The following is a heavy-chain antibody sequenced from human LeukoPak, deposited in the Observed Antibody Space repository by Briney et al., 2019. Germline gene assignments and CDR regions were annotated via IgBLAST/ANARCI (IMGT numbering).Heavy chain of an antibody. V-gene: IGHV4-39*01. CDR2: IYYSGDT. Sequence: PSETLSLTCTVSGGSINSTRYYGGWIRQPPGKGLEWIGSIYYSGDTHYNPSLRSRVTISVDTSKNQFSLRMHSMTAADTSFYYCATGSMTTRYYYYFHMDVWGTGTTVTVSS. CDR1: GGSINSTRYY. J-gene: IGHJ6*03. D-gene: IGHD4-11*01. CDR3: ATGSMTTRYYYYFHMDV.